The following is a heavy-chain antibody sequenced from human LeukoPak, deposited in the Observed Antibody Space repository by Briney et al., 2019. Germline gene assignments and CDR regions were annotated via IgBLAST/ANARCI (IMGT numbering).Heavy chain of an antibody. CDR2: IIPIFGTA. D-gene: IGHD2-2*01. V-gene: IGHV1-69*13. CDR1: GGTFSSYA. Sequence: SVKVSCKASGGTFSSYAISRVRQAPGQGLEWMGGIIPIFGTANYAQKFQGRVTITADESTSTAYMELSSLRSEDTAVYYCARSDPVYCSSTSCYRIYYYYGMDVWGQGTTVTVSS. J-gene: IGHJ6*02. CDR3: ARSDPVYCSSTSCYRIYYYYGMDV.